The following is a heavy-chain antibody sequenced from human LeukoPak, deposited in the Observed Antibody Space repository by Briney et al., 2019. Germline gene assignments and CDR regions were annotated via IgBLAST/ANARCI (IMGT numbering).Heavy chain of an antibody. CDR1: GGSISSSSYY. J-gene: IGHJ4*02. CDR3: ARHRYDYGDYYIDY. Sequence: SETLSLTCTVSGGSISSSSYYWGWIRQPPGKGLERIGSIYYSGSTYYNPSLKSRVTISVDTSKNQFSLKLSSVTAADTAVYYCARHRYDYGDYYIDYWGQGTLVTVSS. D-gene: IGHD4-17*01. V-gene: IGHV4-39*01. CDR2: IYYSGST.